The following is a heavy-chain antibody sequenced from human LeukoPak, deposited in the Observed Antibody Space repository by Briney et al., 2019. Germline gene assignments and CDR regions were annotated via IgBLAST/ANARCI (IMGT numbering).Heavy chain of an antibody. D-gene: IGHD3-22*01. V-gene: IGHV1-46*01. CDR1: GYTFTSYY. CDR2: INPSGGGT. J-gene: IGHJ4*02. CDR3: ARDRGSDDSSGYYPDYYFDY. Sequence: GASVKVSCKASGYTFTSYYMHWVRQAPGQGLEWMGIINPSGGGTSYAQKFQGRVTMTRDTSTSTVYMELSSLRSEDTAVYYCARDRGSDDSSGYYPDYYFDYWGQGTLVTVSS.